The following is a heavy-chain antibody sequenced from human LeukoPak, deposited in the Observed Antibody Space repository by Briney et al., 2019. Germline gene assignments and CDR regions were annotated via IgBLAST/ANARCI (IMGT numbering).Heavy chain of an antibody. CDR2: IWYDGSNK. Sequence: GRSLRLSCAASGFTFSSYGMHWVRQAPGKGLEWVAVIWYDGSNKYYADSVKGRFTISRDNSKNTLYLQMNSLRAGDTAVYYCAKESAAIGTWYYFDYWGQGTLVTVSS. CDR1: GFTFSSYG. D-gene: IGHD6-13*01. J-gene: IGHJ4*02. V-gene: IGHV3-33*06. CDR3: AKESAAIGTWYYFDY.